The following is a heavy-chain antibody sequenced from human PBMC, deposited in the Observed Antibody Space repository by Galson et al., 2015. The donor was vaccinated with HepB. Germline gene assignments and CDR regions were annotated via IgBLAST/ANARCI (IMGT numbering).Heavy chain of an antibody. Sequence: SLRLSCPASGFTFSSHSMNWVRQAQGKGLEWVSSISSSSSYIYYADSVKGRFTISRDNAKNSLYLQMNSLRAEDTAVYYCARDSRFGELPNPNTYYYYGMDVWGQGTTVTVSS. CDR1: GFTFSSHS. J-gene: IGHJ6*02. V-gene: IGHV3-21*01. CDR2: ISSSSSYI. CDR3: ARDSRFGELPNPNTYYYYGMDV. D-gene: IGHD3-10*01.